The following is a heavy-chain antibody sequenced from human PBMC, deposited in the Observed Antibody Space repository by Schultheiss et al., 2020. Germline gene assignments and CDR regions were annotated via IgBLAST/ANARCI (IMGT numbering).Heavy chain of an antibody. CDR3: ASQHPYGDPGKHAFDI. J-gene: IGHJ3*02. Sequence: GGSLRLSCAASGFTFSSYGMHWVRQAPGKGLEWVAVIWYDGSNKYYADSVKGRFTISRDNSKNTLYLQMNSLRAEDTAMYYCASQHPYGDPGKHAFDIWGPGTMVTVSS. CDR1: GFTFSSYG. D-gene: IGHD4-17*01. V-gene: IGHV3-33*01. CDR2: IWYDGSNK.